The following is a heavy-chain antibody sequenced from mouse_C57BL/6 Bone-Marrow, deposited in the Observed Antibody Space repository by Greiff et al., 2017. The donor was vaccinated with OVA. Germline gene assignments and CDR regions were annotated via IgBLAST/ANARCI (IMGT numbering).Heavy chain of an antibody. Sequence: VQLQQPGAELVMPGASVKLSCKASGYTFTSYWMHWVKQRPGQGLEWIGEIDPSDSYTNYNQKFKGKSTLTVDKSSSTAYMQLSSLTSEDSAVYYCASPIYYDDDGWYFDVWGTGTTVTVSS. D-gene: IGHD2-4*01. J-gene: IGHJ1*03. CDR2: IDPSDSYT. CDR1: GYTFTSYW. CDR3: ASPIYYDDDGWYFDV. V-gene: IGHV1-69*01.